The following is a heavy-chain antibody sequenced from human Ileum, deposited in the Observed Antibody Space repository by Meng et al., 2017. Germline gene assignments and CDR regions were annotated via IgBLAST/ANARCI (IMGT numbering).Heavy chain of an antibody. V-gene: IGHV5-51*01. CDR2: IYPGDSET. J-gene: IGHJ3*02. CDR1: GYKFTTYW. D-gene: IGHD6-19*01. Sequence: GGSLRLSCKGSGYKFTTYWIGWVRQMPGKGLEWMGIIYPGDSETRYSPSFQGQVTISADKSISTAYLQWSSLKASDTAMYYCARRIAVAGTNAFDIWGQGTMVTGSS. CDR3: ARRIAVAGTNAFDI.